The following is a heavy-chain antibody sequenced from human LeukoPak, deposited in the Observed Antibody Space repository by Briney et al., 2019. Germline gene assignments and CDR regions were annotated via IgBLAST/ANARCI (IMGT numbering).Heavy chain of an antibody. J-gene: IGHJ5*02. CDR2: IYYSGST. V-gene: IGHV4-39*07. CDR3: ARDSSSSMGWFDP. CDR1: GGSISSSSYY. D-gene: IGHD6-6*01. Sequence: PSETLSLTCTVSGGSISSSSYYWGWIRQPPGKGLEWIGSIYYSGSTYYNPSLKSRVTISVDTSKNQFSLKLSSVTAADTAVYYCARDSSSSMGWFDPWGQGTLVTVSS.